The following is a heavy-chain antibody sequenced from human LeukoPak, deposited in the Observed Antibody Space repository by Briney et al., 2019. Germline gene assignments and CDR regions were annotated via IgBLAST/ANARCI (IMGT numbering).Heavy chain of an antibody. CDR2: ISGSGGST. J-gene: IGHJ4*02. D-gene: IGHD3-22*01. V-gene: IGHV3-23*01. CDR1: GFTFSSYA. Sequence: GGSLRLSCAASGFTFSSYAMSWVRQAPGKGLEWVSGISGSGGSTYYADSVKGRFTISRDNAKTSLYLQMNSLRADDTAVYYCARAIPVSDSSGYYPLDYWGRGTLVTVSS. CDR3: ARAIPVSDSSGYYPLDY.